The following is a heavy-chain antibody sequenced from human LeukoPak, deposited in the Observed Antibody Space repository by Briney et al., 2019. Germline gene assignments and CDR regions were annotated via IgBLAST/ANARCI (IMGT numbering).Heavy chain of an antibody. CDR1: GGSISSYY. CDR3: ARHVEYSSSFDY. CDR2: IYYSGSA. D-gene: IGHD6-6*01. J-gene: IGHJ4*02. V-gene: IGHV4-59*12. Sequence: PSQTLSLTCTVSGGSISSYYWSWIRQPPGKGLEWMGYIYYSGSAKYNPSPKSRVTKSVAESKNQFPLKLRSVTAADTAVYFCARHVEYSSSFDYWGEGTLVTVSS.